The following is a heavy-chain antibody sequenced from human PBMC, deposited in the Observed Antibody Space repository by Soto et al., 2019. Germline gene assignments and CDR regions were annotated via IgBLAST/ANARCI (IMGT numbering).Heavy chain of an antibody. J-gene: IGHJ6*02. CDR2: IWYDGSNK. D-gene: IGHD3-3*01. CDR3: ARFHHSYYDFWSCYWADYDYYVLDV. V-gene: IGHV3-33*01. CDR1: GFTFSSYG. Sequence: GGSLRLSCAASGFTFSSYGMHWVRQAPGKGLEWVAVIWYDGSNKYYADSVKGRFTISRDNSKNTLYLQMNSLRAEDTAVYYCARFHHSYYDFWSCYWADYDYYVLDVCGQGTTVTVSS.